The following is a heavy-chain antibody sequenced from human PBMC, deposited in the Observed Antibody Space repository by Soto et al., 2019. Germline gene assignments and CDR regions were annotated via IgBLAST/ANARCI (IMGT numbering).Heavy chain of an antibody. CDR2: IYYSGST. Sequence: QLQLQESGPGLVKPSETLSLTCTVSGGSISSSSYYWGWIRQPPGKGLEWIGRIYYSGSTYYNPSLKSRVTISVDTSKNQFSLKLSSVTAADKAVYYCARPFSVATFDYWCQGTLVTVSS. D-gene: IGHD5-12*01. J-gene: IGHJ4*02. CDR1: GGSISSSSYY. V-gene: IGHV4-39*01. CDR3: ARPFSVATFDY.